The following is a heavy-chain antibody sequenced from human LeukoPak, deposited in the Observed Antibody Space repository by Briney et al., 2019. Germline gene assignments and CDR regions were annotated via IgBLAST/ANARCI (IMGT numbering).Heavy chain of an antibody. V-gene: IGHV3-21*01. J-gene: IGHJ4*02. CDR3: ARVGKDCSSTSCYHFDY. CDR1: GFTFSIYS. D-gene: IGHD2-2*01. CDR2: ISGTSYI. Sequence: GGSLRLSCAASGFTFSIYSMNWVRQAPGKGLEWVSSISGTSYIYYADSVKGRFTISRDNAKNSLYLQMNSLRAEDTAVYYCARVGKDCSSTSCYHFDYWGQGTLVTVSP.